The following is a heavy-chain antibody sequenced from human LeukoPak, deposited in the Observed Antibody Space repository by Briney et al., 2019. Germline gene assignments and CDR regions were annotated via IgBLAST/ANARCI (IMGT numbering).Heavy chain of an antibody. CDR1: VFTVSSNY. CDR2: IYSGGST. V-gene: IGHV3-53*01. Sequence: PGGSLRLSCAASVFTVSSNYMSWVRQAPGKGLEWVSVIYSGGSTYYADSVKGRFTISRDNSKNTLYLQMNSLRAEDTAVYYCARHKAARYFDYWGQGTLVTVSS. D-gene: IGHD6-6*01. CDR3: ARHKAARYFDY. J-gene: IGHJ4*02.